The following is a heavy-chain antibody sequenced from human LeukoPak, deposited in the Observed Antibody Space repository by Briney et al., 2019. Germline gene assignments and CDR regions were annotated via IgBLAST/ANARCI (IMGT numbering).Heavy chain of an antibody. J-gene: IGHJ3*02. V-gene: IGHV3-74*01. CDR3: STGSGHVSDI. D-gene: IGHD3-10*01. CDR1: GFTFSSYW. Sequence: GGSLRLSCAASGFTFSSYWMHWVRQVPGKGLVWVSRINSDGSSTSYADSVKGRFTISRDNAKNTLYVQMNSLRAEDTAVYYCSTGSGHVSDIWGRGTMVTVSS. CDR2: INSDGSST.